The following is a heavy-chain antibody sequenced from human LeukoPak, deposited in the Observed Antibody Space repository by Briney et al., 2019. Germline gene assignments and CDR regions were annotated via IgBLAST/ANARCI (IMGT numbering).Heavy chain of an antibody. Sequence: PSETLSLTYTVSGGSISSGGYYWSWIRQHPGKGLEWIGYIYYSGSTYYNPSLKSRVTISVDTSKNQFSLKLSSVTAADTAVYYCARDRYCSSTSCMSGYGMDVWGQGTTVTVSS. CDR2: IYYSGST. V-gene: IGHV4-31*03. CDR3: ARDRYCSSTSCMSGYGMDV. D-gene: IGHD2-2*01. J-gene: IGHJ6*02. CDR1: GGSISSGGYY.